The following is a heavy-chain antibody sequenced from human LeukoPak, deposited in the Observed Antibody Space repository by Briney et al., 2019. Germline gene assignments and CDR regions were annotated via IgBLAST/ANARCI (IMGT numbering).Heavy chain of an antibody. CDR2: IKQDGSEK. CDR3: ARDDAPYYDSSNDAFDI. J-gene: IGHJ3*02. V-gene: IGHV3-7*01. CDR1: GFTFSSYG. Sequence: GGSLRLSCAASGFTFSSYGMHWVRQAPGKGLEWVANIKQDGSEKYYVDSVKGRFTISRDNAKNSLYLQMNSLRAEDTAVYYCARDDAPYYDSSNDAFDIWGQGTMVTVSS. D-gene: IGHD3-22*01.